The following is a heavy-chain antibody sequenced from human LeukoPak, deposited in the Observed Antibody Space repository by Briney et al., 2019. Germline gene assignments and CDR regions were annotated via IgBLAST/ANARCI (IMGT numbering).Heavy chain of an antibody. Sequence: GGSLRLSCEASGFTVRNNYMTWVRQAPGKGLEWVTVIYSGGSTYYADSVKDRFTISRDNSKNTLFLQMSSLRVEDSAVYYCTRVFAYSYGDFDNWGQGTLVAVSS. CDR3: TRVFAYSYGDFDN. CDR2: IYSGGST. V-gene: IGHV3-66*01. J-gene: IGHJ4*02. CDR1: GFTVRNNY. D-gene: IGHD5-18*01.